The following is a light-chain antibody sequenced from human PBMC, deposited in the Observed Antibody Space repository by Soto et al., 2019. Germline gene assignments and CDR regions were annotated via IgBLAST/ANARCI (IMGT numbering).Light chain of an antibody. J-gene: IGKJ4*01. Sequence: EIVLTQSPGTLALSPGERATLSCRASQSVSSSLAWYQQKLGQAPRLLIHGASSRATGIPDRFSGSGSGTDVILTIIRMEHEDFAVYYCQQYGSSPPLTFGGGTKVEIK. CDR3: QQYGSSPPLT. CDR1: QSVSSS. CDR2: GAS. V-gene: IGKV3-20*01.